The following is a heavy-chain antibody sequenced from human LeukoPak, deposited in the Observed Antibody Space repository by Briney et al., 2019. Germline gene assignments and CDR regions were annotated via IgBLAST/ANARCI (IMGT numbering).Heavy chain of an antibody. CDR1: GFTVSSYG. J-gene: IGHJ4*02. Sequence: GGSLRLSCAASGFTVSSYGMHWVRQAPGKGLEWATFIRYDGSNKYYVDSVKGRFTISRDNSKNTLYLQMNSLRAEDTAVYYCAKADYGDYGFDYWGQGTLVTVSS. CDR2: IRYDGSNK. D-gene: IGHD4-17*01. CDR3: AKADYGDYGFDY. V-gene: IGHV3-30*02.